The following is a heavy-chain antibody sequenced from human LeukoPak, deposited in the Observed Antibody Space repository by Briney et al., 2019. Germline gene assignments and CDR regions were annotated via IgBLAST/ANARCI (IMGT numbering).Heavy chain of an antibody. Sequence: PGGSLRLSCAASGFTFSSYSMNWVSQAPGKGLEWVSSISSSSSYIYYADSVKGRFTISRDNAKNSLYLQMNSLRAEDTAVYYCARGSLGSYFRYFDYWGQGTLVTVSS. CDR3: ARGSLGSYFRYFDY. V-gene: IGHV3-21*01. J-gene: IGHJ4*02. CDR1: GFTFSSYS. D-gene: IGHD1-26*01. CDR2: ISSSSSYI.